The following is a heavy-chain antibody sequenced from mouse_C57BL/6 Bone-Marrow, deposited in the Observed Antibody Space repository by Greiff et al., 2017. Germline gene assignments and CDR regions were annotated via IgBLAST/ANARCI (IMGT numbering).Heavy chain of an antibody. Sequence: VQLQQSGPGLVQPSQSLSITCTVSGFSLTSYGVHWVRQSPGKGLEWLGVIWRGGSTDYTAAFISRLSISKDNYKSPVFFKMNRLQADDTAIYYCARNHYDVYYAMDYWGQGTSVTVSS. CDR2: IWRGGST. J-gene: IGHJ4*01. CDR1: GFSLTSYG. D-gene: IGHD1-2*01. CDR3: ARNHYDVYYAMDY. V-gene: IGHV2-2*01.